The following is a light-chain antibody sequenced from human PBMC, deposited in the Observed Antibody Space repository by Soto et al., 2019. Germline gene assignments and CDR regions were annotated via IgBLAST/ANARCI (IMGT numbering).Light chain of an antibody. CDR3: QQYTNWPPNT. V-gene: IGKV3-15*01. CDR1: QSVSSR. J-gene: IGKJ5*01. CDR2: GAS. Sequence: ETVLTQSPGTLSLSPGERATLSCRASQSVSSRLAWYQQRPGQAPRLLIYGASTRATGVPARFSGRGSGTEFTLTISSLQSEDFAVYYCQQYTNWPPNTFGQGTRLEIK.